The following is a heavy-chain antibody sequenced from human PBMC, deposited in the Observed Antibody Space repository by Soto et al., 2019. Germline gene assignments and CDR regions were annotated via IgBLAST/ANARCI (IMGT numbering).Heavy chain of an antibody. V-gene: IGHV3-23*01. CDR2: ISSSGAVG. J-gene: IGHJ4*01. CDR3: AKTVGATKREDY. D-gene: IGHD1-26*01. Sequence: EVQVLESGGALVYPTGSLRLSCSASGFNFTNHVINWVRQAPGKGLEWVSSISSSGAVGFYADSVRGRFTVSRDISTNSVFLQMNFLRVEDPAIYYCAKTVGATKREDYWGHGPLVTASS. CDR1: GFNFTNHV.